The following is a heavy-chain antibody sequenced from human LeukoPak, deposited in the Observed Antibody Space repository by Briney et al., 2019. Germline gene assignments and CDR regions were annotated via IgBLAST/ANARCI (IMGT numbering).Heavy chain of an antibody. CDR2: ISWNSGSI. Sequence: GRSLRLSCAASGFTFDDYAMHWVRQAPGKGLEWVSGISWNSGSIGYADSVKGRFTISRDNAKNSLYLQMNSLRAEDMALYHCAKGLGSSSWFSFDYWGQGTLVTVSS. CDR1: GFTFDDYA. V-gene: IGHV3-9*03. CDR3: AKGLGSSSWFSFDY. J-gene: IGHJ4*02. D-gene: IGHD6-13*01.